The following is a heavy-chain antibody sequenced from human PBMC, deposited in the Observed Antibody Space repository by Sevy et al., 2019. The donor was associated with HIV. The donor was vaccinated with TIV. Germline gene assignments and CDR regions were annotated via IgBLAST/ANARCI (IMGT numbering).Heavy chain of an antibody. CDR2: ISSSSSTI. J-gene: IGHJ6*02. Sequence: GGSLSLSCAASGFTFSSYSMNWVRQAPGKGLEWVSYISSSSSTIYYADSVKGRITISRDNAKNSLYLQMSSLRADDTALYYCARVPSTGRYGMDVWGQGTTVTVSS. CDR3: ARVPSTGRYGMDV. D-gene: IGHD3-10*01. V-gene: IGHV3-48*01. CDR1: GFTFSSYS.